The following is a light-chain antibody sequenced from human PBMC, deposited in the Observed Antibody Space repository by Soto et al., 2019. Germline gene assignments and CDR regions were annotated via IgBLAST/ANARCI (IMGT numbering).Light chain of an antibody. J-gene: IGKJ1*01. Sequence: EIVMTQSPSTLSLSAVEIAPVSFRASQSVNSDLAWYQQKPGQAPRLLIYGASTRATGIPARFSGSGSGTEFTLTISSLQSEDFAVYYCQQYKLWWTFGQGTKVDIK. CDR1: QSVNSD. V-gene: IGKV3-15*01. CDR2: GAS. CDR3: QQYKLWWT.